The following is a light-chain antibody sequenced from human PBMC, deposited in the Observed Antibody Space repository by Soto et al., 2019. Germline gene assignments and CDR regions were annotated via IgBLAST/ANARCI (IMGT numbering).Light chain of an antibody. J-gene: IGLJ1*01. Sequence: QSVLXQPPSASETPGQRVTIFCSGSSSNIGSNYVYWYQQFPGTAPKVLIYRNNQRPSGVPDRFSGSKSGTSASLAISGLRSEDEADYYCAAWDDSLSGPLFGTGTKVTVL. CDR1: SSNIGSNY. CDR2: RNN. CDR3: AAWDDSLSGPL. V-gene: IGLV1-47*01.